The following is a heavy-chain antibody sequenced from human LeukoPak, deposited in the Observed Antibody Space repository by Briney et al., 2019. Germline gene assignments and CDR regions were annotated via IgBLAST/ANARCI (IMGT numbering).Heavy chain of an antibody. CDR3: ARVKVMTIFGVVIPLNYGMDA. Sequence: GASVKVSCKASGYTFTSYDINWVRQATGQGLEWMGWMNPNSGNTGYAQKFQGRVTMTRNTSISTAYMELSSLRSEDTAVYYCARVKVMTIFGVVIPLNYGMDAWGQGTTVTVSS. D-gene: IGHD3-3*01. CDR1: GYTFTSYD. V-gene: IGHV1-8*01. CDR2: MNPNSGNT. J-gene: IGHJ6*02.